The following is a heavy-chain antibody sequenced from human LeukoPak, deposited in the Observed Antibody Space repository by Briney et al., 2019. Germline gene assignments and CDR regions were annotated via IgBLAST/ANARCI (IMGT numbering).Heavy chain of an antibody. CDR1: GYTFTGYY. D-gene: IGHD2-15*01. CDR2: INPNSGGT. V-gene: IGHV1-2*02. Sequence: ASVKVSCKASGYTFTGYYMHWVRQAPGQGLEWMGWINPNSGGTNYAQKFQGRVTMTRDTSISTAYMELSRLRSDDTAVYYCARLLARLDAFDIWGQGTMVTVSS. J-gene: IGHJ3*02. CDR3: ARLLARLDAFDI.